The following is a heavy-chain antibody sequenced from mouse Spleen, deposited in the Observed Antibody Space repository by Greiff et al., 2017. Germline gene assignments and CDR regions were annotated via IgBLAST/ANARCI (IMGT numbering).Heavy chain of an antibody. V-gene: IGHV3-6*01. D-gene: IGHD2-1*01. Sequence: EVKLQESGPGLVKPSQSLSLTCSVTGYSITSGYYWNWIRQFPGNKLEWMGYISYDGSNNYNPSLKNRISITRDTSKNQFFLKLNSVTTEDTATYYCARGGGNYRGWFAYWGQGTLVTVSA. J-gene: IGHJ3*01. CDR1: GYSITSGYY. CDR3: ARGGGNYRGWFAY. CDR2: ISYDGSN.